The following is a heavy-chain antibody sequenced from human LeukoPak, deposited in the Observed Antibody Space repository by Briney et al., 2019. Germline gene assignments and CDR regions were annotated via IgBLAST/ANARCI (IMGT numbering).Heavy chain of an antibody. CDR3: ARGPPLIVVVPASRKQGFDY. J-gene: IGHJ4*02. V-gene: IGHV4-59*12. D-gene: IGHD2-2*01. Sequence: SETLSLTCSVSGGSLSSYYWSWIRQPPGKGLEWIGYIYYSGSTNYNPSLTSRVTISVDTSKNQFSLKLSSVTAADTAVYYCARGPPLIVVVPASRKQGFDYWGQGTLVTVSS. CDR1: GGSLSSYY. CDR2: IYYSGST.